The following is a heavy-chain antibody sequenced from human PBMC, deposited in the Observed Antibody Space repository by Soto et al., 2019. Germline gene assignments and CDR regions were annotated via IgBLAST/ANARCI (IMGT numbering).Heavy chain of an antibody. Sequence: GSLRLSCAASGFTFSSYSMNWVRQAPGKGLEWVSYISSSSSTIYYADSVKGRFTISRDNAKNSLYLQMNSLRDEDTAVYYCARDRSGYGDYYYGMDVWGQGTTVTVSS. V-gene: IGHV3-48*02. CDR2: ISSSSSTI. D-gene: IGHD5-12*01. J-gene: IGHJ6*02. CDR3: ARDRSGYGDYYYGMDV. CDR1: GFTFSSYS.